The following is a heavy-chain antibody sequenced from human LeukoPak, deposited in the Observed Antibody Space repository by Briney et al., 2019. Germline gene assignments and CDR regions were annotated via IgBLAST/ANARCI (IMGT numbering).Heavy chain of an antibody. V-gene: IGHV4-4*07. CDR3: ARDSGTTGEVKFDP. D-gene: IGHD3-10*01. J-gene: IGHJ5*02. CDR1: GGSINSY. CDR2: ISGSGTI. Sequence: SETLSLTCTVSGGSINSYWSWIRQPAGKGLEWIGRISGSGTITYNPALQSRLSISIDTSKSQFSLKLMSVTAADTAVYYCARDSGTTGEVKFDPWGQGTLVTVSP.